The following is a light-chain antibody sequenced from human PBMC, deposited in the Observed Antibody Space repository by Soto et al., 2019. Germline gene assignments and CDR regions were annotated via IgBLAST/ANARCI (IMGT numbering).Light chain of an antibody. CDR3: ILGTNWSQAWT. CDR1: QSLVYSDGNTY. V-gene: IGKV2-30*01. CDR2: KVF. Sequence: DVVLTQFPLFLPVTLGQPASISCRSSQSLVYSDGNTYLNWYHQRPGQPPRRLIYKVFNRDFGVQDRFTGSGSGTDFTLNISRVEAEDVGIYCCILGTNWSQAWTFGQGTNVEVK. J-gene: IGKJ1*01.